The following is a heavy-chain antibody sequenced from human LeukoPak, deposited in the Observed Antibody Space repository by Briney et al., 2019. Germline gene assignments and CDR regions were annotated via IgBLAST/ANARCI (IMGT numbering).Heavy chain of an antibody. CDR1: GGSFSGYY. J-gene: IGHJ6*03. Sequence: SETLSLTCAVYGGSFSGYYWSWIRQPPGKGLEWIGEINHSGSTNYNPSLKSRVTISVDTSKNQFSLKLSSVTAADTAVYYCARGQVGSSNYYYYYMDVWGKGTTVTASS. CDR3: ARGQVGSSNYYYYYMDV. D-gene: IGHD2-2*03. V-gene: IGHV4-34*01. CDR2: INHSGST.